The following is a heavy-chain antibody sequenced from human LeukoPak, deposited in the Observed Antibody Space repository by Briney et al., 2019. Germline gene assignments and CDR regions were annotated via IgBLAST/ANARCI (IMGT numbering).Heavy chain of an antibody. V-gene: IGHV3-21*01. J-gene: IGHJ4*02. CDR2: ISSSSSYI. Sequence: GGSLRLSCAASGFTFNSYAMSWVRQAPGKGLEWVSSISSSSSYIYYADSVKGRFTISRDNAKNSLYLQMNSLRAEDTAVYYCARATNWKSFDYWGQGTLVTVSS. CDR1: GFTFNSYA. CDR3: ARATNWKSFDY. D-gene: IGHD1-20*01.